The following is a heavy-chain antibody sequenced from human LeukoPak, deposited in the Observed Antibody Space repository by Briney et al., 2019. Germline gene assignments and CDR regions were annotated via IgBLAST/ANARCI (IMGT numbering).Heavy chain of an antibody. CDR2: ISSSGNYI. D-gene: IGHD2-21*01. Sequence: GGYLRLSWAASGFTFGSYDMYWVRQAPGKGLECVSSISSSGNYIYHVDSVKGRFTISRDNAKKSLLLQMNSLRAEDTAVYYCARGGGYCGGDCYGIDYWGQGTLVTVSS. CDR3: ARGGGYCGGDCYGIDY. V-gene: IGHV3-21*01. J-gene: IGHJ4*02. CDR1: GFTFGSYD.